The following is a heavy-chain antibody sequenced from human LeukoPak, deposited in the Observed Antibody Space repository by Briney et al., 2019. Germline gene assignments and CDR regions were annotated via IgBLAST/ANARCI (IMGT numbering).Heavy chain of an antibody. D-gene: IGHD5-18*01. J-gene: IGHJ4*02. CDR3: ARHSTDTAPY. V-gene: IGHV4-39*01. CDR2: IYYSGST. CDR1: GGSISSSSYY. Sequence: SETLSLTCTVSGGSISSSSYYWGWIRQPPGKGLEWIGSIYYSGSTYYNLSLKSRVTISVDTSKNQFSLKLSSVTAADTAVYYCARHSTDTAPYWGQGTLVTVSS.